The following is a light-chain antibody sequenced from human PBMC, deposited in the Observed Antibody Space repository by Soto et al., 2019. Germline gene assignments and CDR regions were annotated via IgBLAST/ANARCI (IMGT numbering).Light chain of an antibody. V-gene: IGLV7-46*01. J-gene: IGLJ3*02. CDR3: LLAYSGARV. CDR1: TGAVTSSHF. CDR2: NTN. Sequence: QAVVTQEPSLTVSPRGTVTLTCASSTGAVTSSHFCYWIQQKPGQAPRTLIYNTNNKHSWTPARFSGSLLGGKAALTLSGAQPEDEADYYCLLAYSGARVFGGGTKLTVL.